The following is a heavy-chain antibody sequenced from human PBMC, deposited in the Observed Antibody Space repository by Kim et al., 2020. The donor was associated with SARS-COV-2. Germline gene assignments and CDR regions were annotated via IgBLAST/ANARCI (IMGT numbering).Heavy chain of an antibody. CDR2: I. CDR3: ARDPFYGDYGG. Sequence: IYDADSVKGRFTISRDNAKNSLYLQMNSLRAEDTAVYYCARDPFYGDYGGWGQGTLVTVSS. D-gene: IGHD4-17*01. J-gene: IGHJ4*02. V-gene: IGHV3-21*01.